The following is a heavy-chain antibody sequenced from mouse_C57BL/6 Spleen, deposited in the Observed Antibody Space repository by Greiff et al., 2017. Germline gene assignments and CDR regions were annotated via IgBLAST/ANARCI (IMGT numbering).Heavy chain of an antibody. CDR1: GFTFSDYG. J-gene: IGHJ4*01. CDR2: ISSGSSTI. Sequence: EVMLVESGGGLVKPGGSLKLSCAASGFTFSDYGMHWVRQAPEKGLEWVAYISSGSSTIYYADTVKGRFTISRDNAKNTLFLQMTSLRSEDTAMYYCARGRGGNAMDYWGQGTSVTVSS. CDR3: ARGRGGNAMDY. V-gene: IGHV5-17*01.